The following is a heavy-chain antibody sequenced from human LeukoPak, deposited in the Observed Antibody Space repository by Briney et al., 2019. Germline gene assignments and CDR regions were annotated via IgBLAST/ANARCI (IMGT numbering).Heavy chain of an antibody. CDR2: IYYSGST. V-gene: IGHV4-31*03. J-gene: IGHJ4*02. CDR1: GDSISSGGYY. D-gene: IGHD4-17*01. CDR3: ARGYGDYLSFDY. Sequence: ASQTLSLTCTVSGDSISSGGYYWSWIRQHPGKGLEWIGYIYYSGSTYYNPSLKSRVTISVDTSKNQFSLKLSSVTAADTAVYYCARGYGDYLSFDYWGQGTLVTVSS.